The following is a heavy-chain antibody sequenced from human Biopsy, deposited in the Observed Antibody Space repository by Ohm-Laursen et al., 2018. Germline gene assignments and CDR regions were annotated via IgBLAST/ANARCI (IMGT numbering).Heavy chain of an antibody. J-gene: IGHJ4*02. V-gene: IGHV4-61*01. CDR2: IYPGGNT. D-gene: IGHD2/OR15-2a*01. CDR3: ARGMRTTGWPYFDY. CDR1: GYSIIPSGPEN. Sequence: SETLSLTCTLSGYSIIPSGPENWSWIRQPPGQGLQYIGFIYPGGNTNYNPSLRSRVTMSVDTSKNQFSLRLNSVTAADTAVYYCARGMRTTGWPYFDYWGQGILVTVSS.